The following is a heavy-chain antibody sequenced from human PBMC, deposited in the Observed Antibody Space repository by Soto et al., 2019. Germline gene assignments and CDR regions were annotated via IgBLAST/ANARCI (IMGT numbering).Heavy chain of an antibody. Sequence: SETLSLTCSVSVVSISGGSYFWTWIRQLPGKGLEWIGYIYNDGSTYYNPSLKSRLAMSLDTSKNQFSLKLSSVTAADTAVYYCACYGDYAAFDMWGQGTMVTVS. CDR1: VVSISGGSYF. V-gene: IGHV4-31*03. D-gene: IGHD4-17*01. CDR3: ACYGDYAAFDM. J-gene: IGHJ3*02. CDR2: IYNDGST.